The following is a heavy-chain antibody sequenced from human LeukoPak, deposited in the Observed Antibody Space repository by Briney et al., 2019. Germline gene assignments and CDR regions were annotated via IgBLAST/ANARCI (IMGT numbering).Heavy chain of an antibody. J-gene: IGHJ4*02. CDR2: IYYSGST. CDR3: AREGYFDTSGYFEY. Sequence: PSETLSLTCSVSGGFMTSYYWSWIRQTPVKGLEWIGYIYYSGSTNYNPSLRSRDAISVDKSNNRFSLKLSAVTAADSAIYYCAREGYFDTSGYFEYWGQGILVTVSP. V-gene: IGHV4-59*01. CDR1: GGFMTSYY. D-gene: IGHD3-22*01.